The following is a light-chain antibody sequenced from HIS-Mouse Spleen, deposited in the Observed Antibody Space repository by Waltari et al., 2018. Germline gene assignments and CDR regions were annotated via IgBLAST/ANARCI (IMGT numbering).Light chain of an antibody. CDR1: NIGSKS. V-gene: IGLV3-21*03. CDR3: QVWDSSSDHVV. Sequence: SYVLTQPPSVSVAPGKTARITCGGKNIGSKSVHWYQEKPGQAPVLVVDDDCERPSGNPERFSGSNPGNTATLTISRVEAGDEADYYCQVWDSSSDHVVFGGGTKLTVL. CDR2: DDC. J-gene: IGLJ2*01.